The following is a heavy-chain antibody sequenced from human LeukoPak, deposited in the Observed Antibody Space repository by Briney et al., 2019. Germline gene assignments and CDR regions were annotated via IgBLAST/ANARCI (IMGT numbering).Heavy chain of an antibody. CDR1: GYTFTSYG. CDR3: ARFGYSSSWLETYYYYYYMDV. CDR2: ISAYNGNT. D-gene: IGHD6-13*01. V-gene: IGHV1-18*01. J-gene: IGHJ6*03. Sequence: ASVKVSCKASGYTFTSYGTSWVRQAPGQGLEWMGWISAYNGNTNYAQKLQGRVTMTTDTSTSTAYMELRSLRSDDTAVYYCARFGYSSSWLETYYYYYYMDVWGKGTTVTVSS.